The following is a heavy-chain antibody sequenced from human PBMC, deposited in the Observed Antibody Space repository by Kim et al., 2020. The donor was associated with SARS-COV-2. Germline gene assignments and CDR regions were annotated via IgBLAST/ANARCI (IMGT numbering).Heavy chain of an antibody. CDR1: GGSISSSSYY. V-gene: IGHV4-39*01. Sequence: SETLSLTCTVSGGSISSSSYYWGWIRQPPGKGLEWIGSIYYSGSTYYNPSLKSRVTISVDTSKNQFSLKLSSVTAADTAVYYCARSPLLSVSWFDPWGQGTLVTVSS. J-gene: IGHJ5*02. CDR3: ARSPLLSVSWFDP. CDR2: IYYSGST.